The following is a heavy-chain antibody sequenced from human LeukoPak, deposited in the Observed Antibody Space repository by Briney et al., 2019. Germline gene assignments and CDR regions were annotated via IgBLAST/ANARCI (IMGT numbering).Heavy chain of an antibody. J-gene: IGHJ1*01. CDR3: AKDSGGDDSSGYYYAAMDFQH. D-gene: IGHD3-22*01. CDR1: GFTFSAYG. Sequence: GGSLRLSCAASGFTFSAYGMHWVRQAPGKGLEWVAVISYDGSNKYYADSVKGRFTISRDNSKNTLYLQMNSLRAEDTAVYYCAKDSGGDDSSGYYYAAMDFQHWGQGTLVTVSS. CDR2: ISYDGSNK. V-gene: IGHV3-30*18.